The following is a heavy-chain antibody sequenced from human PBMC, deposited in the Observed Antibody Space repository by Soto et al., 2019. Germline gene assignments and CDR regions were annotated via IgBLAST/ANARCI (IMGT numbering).Heavy chain of an antibody. Sequence: DVQLLESGGGLVQPGGSLRLSCAASGFTFRSYAMSWVRQAPGKGLEWVSGISGSGISTHYADSVKGRFTVSRDNSKNTLYLQMHILRAEDTAVYNCAKEPVGPDWYFDRWGRGTLVTVSS. CDR2: ISGSGIST. CDR1: GFTFRSYA. V-gene: IGHV3-23*01. J-gene: IGHJ2*01. CDR3: AKEPVGPDWYFDR.